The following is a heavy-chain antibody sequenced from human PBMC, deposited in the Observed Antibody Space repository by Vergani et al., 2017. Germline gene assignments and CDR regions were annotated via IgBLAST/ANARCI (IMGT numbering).Heavy chain of an antibody. J-gene: IGHJ6*03. V-gene: IGHV3-15*01. Sequence: EGQLVESGGGLVKPGGSLRLSCAASEFTFSDVWMSWVRPAPGKGLEWVARIKSNADGGSADYAASVKGRFIISRDDSKNFLYLQMNSLKIEDTALYFCTAEKEVAFYYSYYHMDVWGKETTVTVSS. CDR3: TAEKEVAFYYSYYHMDV. CDR1: EFTFSDVW. D-gene: IGHD2-21*01. CDR2: IKSNADGGSA.